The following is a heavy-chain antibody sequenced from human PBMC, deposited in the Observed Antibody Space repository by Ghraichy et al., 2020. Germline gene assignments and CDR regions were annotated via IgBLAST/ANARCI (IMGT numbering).Heavy chain of an antibody. J-gene: IGHJ6*03. V-gene: IGHV4-59*08. CDR2: IYYSGST. CDR3: ARHALEWPHMDV. CDR1: GGSISSYY. D-gene: IGHD3-3*01. Sequence: SETLSLTCTVSGGSISSYYWSWIRQPPGKGLEWIGYIYYSGSTNYNPSLKSRVTISVDTSKNQFSLKLSSVTAADTAVYYCARHALEWPHMDVWGKGTTVTVSS.